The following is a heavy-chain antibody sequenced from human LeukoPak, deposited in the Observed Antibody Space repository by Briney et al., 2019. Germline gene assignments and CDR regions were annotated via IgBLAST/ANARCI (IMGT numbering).Heavy chain of an antibody. CDR1: GFTFSSYS. Sequence: GGSLRLSCAASGFTFSSYSMNWVRQAPGKGLEWVSSISGSSSYIYYADSVKGRFTISRDNAKNSLYLQMNSLRAEDTAVYYCARDQSIYDFWSGYSGGYGMDVWGQGTTVTVSS. CDR2: ISGSSSYI. D-gene: IGHD3-3*01. J-gene: IGHJ6*02. CDR3: ARDQSIYDFWSGYSGGYGMDV. V-gene: IGHV3-21*01.